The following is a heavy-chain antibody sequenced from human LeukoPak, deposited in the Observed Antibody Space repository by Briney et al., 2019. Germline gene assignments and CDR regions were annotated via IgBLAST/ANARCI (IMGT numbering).Heavy chain of an antibody. CDR3: AKYYTNYYYYGMDV. CDR1: GFTFSSYA. V-gene: IGHV3-23*01. CDR2: ISDRAGFT. J-gene: IGHJ6*02. Sequence: PGGSLRLSCAVSGFTFSSYAMSWVRQAPGKGLEWVSTISDRAGFTYHADSVRGRFTISRDNSKNTLYLQMNSLRAEDTAVYYCAKYYTNYYYYGMDVWGQGTTVTVSS. D-gene: IGHD2/OR15-2a*01.